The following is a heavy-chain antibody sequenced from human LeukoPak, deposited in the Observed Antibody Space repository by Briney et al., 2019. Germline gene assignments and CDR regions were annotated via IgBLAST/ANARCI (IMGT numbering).Heavy chain of an antibody. D-gene: IGHD3-10*01. J-gene: IGHJ4*02. CDR3: TTVWFGELSNADY. CDR2: IKSKTDGGTT. V-gene: IGHV3-15*01. CDR1: GFPFSNAW. Sequence: GGSLRLSCAAPGFPFSNAWMSWVRQAPGKGLEWVGRIKSKTDGGTTDYAAPVKGRFTISRDDSKHTLYLQMNSLKTEDTAVYYCTTVWFGELSNADYWGQGTLVTVSS.